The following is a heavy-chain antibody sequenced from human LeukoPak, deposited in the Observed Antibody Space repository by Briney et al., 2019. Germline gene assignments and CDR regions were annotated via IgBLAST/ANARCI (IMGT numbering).Heavy chain of an antibody. CDR2: IKSKTDGGTT. D-gene: IGHD2/OR15-2a*01. J-gene: IGHJ6*03. CDR1: GFTFSNAW. CDR3: TTGPVTIYLYSYYYYMDV. Sequence: GGSLRLSCAASGFTFSNAWMSWVRQAPGKGLEWVGRIKSKTDGGTTDYAAPVKGRFTISRDDSKNTLYLQMNSLKTEDTAVYYCTTGPVTIYLYSYYYYMDVWGKGTTVTVSS. V-gene: IGHV3-15*01.